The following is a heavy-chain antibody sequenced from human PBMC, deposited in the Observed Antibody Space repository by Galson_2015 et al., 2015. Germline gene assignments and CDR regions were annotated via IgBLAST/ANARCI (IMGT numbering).Heavy chain of an antibody. D-gene: IGHD3-16*01. Sequence: LRLSCAASGITFSSYAMSWVRQAPGKGLEWVSAISTSGGSTYYADSVKGRFTISRDDSKNTLYLQMNSLRAEDTAVYYCAKVIQRSRYGNFDYWGQGTLVTVSS. V-gene: IGHV3-23*01. CDR1: GITFSSYA. CDR2: ISTSGGST. J-gene: IGHJ4*02. CDR3: AKVIQRSRYGNFDY.